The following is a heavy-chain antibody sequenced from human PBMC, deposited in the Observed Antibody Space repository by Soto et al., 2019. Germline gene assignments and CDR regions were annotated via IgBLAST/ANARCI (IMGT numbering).Heavy chain of an antibody. Sequence: PSETLSLTCAVSGYSISSGYYWGWIRQPPGKGLEWIGSIYHSGSTYYNPSLKSRVTISVDTSKNRFSLKLSSVTAADTAVYYCARVSGNSEGLFDYWGQGTLVTVSS. V-gene: IGHV4-38-2*01. CDR2: IYHSGST. CDR1: GYSISSGYY. D-gene: IGHD4-4*01. J-gene: IGHJ4*02. CDR3: ARVSGNSEGLFDY.